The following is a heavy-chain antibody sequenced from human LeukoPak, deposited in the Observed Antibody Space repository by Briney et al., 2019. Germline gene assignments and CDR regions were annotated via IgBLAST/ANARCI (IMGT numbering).Heavy chain of an antibody. Sequence: PGGSLRLSCAASGFTFSSYWMNWARQAPGKGLEWVASINHNGNVNYYVDSVKGRFTISRDNAKNSLYLQMSNLRAEDTAVYYCAKFSSGWYFYFDYWGQGTLVTVSS. D-gene: IGHD6-19*01. J-gene: IGHJ4*02. V-gene: IGHV3-7*03. CDR1: GFTFSSYW. CDR3: AKFSSGWYFYFDY. CDR2: INHNGNVN.